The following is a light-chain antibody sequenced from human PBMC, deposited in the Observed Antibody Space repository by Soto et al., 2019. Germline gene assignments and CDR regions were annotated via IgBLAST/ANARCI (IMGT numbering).Light chain of an antibody. Sequence: QSALTQPASVSGSPGQSITISCTGTRSDVGGYNYVYWHQQHPGKAPKLMIYDVTNRPSGVSDRFSGSKSGNTASLTISVLQAEDEADYYCSSYTSSSTYVFGAGTKLTVL. V-gene: IGLV2-14*01. J-gene: IGLJ1*01. CDR2: DVT. CDR1: RSDVGGYNY. CDR3: SSYTSSSTYV.